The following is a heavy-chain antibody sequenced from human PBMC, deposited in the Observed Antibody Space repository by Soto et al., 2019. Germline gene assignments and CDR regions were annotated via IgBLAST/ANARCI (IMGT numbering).Heavy chain of an antibody. J-gene: IGHJ6*02. CDR2: IIPIFGTA. D-gene: IGHD1-26*01. CDR3: ATTPPVGGYYYSGMDV. CDR1: GGTFSSYA. Sequence: QVQLVQSGAEVKKPGSSVKVSCKASGGTFSSYAISWVRQAPGQGLEWMGGIIPIFGTANYAQKFQGRVTITADESTRTAYMELSSLRSEDTAVYYCATTPPVGGYYYSGMDVWGQGTTVTVSS. V-gene: IGHV1-69*12.